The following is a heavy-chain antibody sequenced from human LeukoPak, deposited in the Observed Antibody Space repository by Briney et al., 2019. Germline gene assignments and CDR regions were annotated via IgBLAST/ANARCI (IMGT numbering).Heavy chain of an antibody. CDR3: ARVESYSSGWYDYYYYMDV. V-gene: IGHV1-2*02. J-gene: IGHJ6*03. CDR1: GYTFTGYY. CDR2: INPNSGGT. D-gene: IGHD6-19*01. Sequence: ASVKVSCKASGYTFTGYYMHWVRQAPGQGLEWMGWINPNSGGTNYAQKFQGRVTMTRDTSISTAYMELSRLRSDDTAVYYCARVESYSSGWYDYYYYMDVWGKGTTVTISS.